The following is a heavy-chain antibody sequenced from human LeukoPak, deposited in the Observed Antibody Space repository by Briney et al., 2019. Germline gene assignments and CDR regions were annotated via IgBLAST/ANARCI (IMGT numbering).Heavy chain of an antibody. Sequence: ASVKVSCKASGYTFTSYGISWVRQAPGQGLEWMGWISAYNGNTNYAQKLQGRVTMTTDTSTSTAYMELRSLRSDDTAVYYCARDQAGTGTGPFDYWAREPWSPSPQ. D-gene: IGHD1-1*01. CDR3: ARDQAGTGTGPFDY. CDR1: GYTFTSYG. J-gene: IGHJ4*02. CDR2: ISAYNGNT. V-gene: IGHV1-18*01.